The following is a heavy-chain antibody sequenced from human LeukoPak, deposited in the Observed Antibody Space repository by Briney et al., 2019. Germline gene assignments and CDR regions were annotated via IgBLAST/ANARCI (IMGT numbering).Heavy chain of an antibody. V-gene: IGHV3-23*01. CDR3: AKARSGYDYQVEY. J-gene: IGHJ4*02. Sequence: GALRLSCAASGFTFSRYGMNWVRQTPGKGLEGVATISGSGYTTYYADSVKGRLTISIDNSKNTLYLEMNNLRAEDTAVYYCAKARSGYDYQVEYWGQGTLVTVSS. CDR1: GFTFSRYG. CDR2: ISGSGYTT. D-gene: IGHD3-22*01.